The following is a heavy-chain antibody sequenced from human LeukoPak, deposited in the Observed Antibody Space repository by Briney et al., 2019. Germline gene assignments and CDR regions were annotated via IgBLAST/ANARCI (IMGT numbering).Heavy chain of an antibody. Sequence: PGRSLRLSCAASGFTFSSYGMHWVRQAPGKGLEWVAVISYDGSNKYYADSVKGRFTISRDNSKNTLYLQMNSLRAEDTAVYYCARTPQQQLVLSYWYFDLWGRGTLVTVSS. CDR1: GFTFSSYG. CDR3: ARTPQQQLVLSYWYFDL. D-gene: IGHD6-13*01. V-gene: IGHV3-30*03. CDR2: ISYDGSNK. J-gene: IGHJ2*01.